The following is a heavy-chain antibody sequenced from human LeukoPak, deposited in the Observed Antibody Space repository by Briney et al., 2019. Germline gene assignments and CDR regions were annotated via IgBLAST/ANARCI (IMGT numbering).Heavy chain of an antibody. CDR1: GGSISSYY. Sequence: SETLSLTCTVSGGSISSYYWSWIRQPPGKGLEWIGYIDYSGSTNYNPSLKSRVTISVDTSKSQFSLKLSSVTAADTAVYYCARDRAYGSGKYYFDYWGQGTLVTVSS. CDR3: ARDRAYGSGKYYFDY. V-gene: IGHV4-59*01. D-gene: IGHD3-10*01. J-gene: IGHJ4*02. CDR2: IDYSGST.